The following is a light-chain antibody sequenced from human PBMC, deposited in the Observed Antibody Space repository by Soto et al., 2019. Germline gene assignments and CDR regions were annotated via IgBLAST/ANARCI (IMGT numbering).Light chain of an antibody. CDR2: GAS. CDR1: QSVSG. V-gene: IGKV3-20*01. J-gene: IGKJ5*01. CDR3: QHYGSSLIT. Sequence: EIVLTQSPATLSLSPGERATLSCRASQSVSGMAWYQQKRGQAPRLVIYGASTRATGIPDRFSGSGSGTDFTLTIARLEPEDFSVYYCQHYGSSLITFGQGTRLEIK.